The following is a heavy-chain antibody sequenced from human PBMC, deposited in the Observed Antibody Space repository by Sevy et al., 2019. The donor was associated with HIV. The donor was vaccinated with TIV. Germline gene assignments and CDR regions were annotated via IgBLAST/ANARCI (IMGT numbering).Heavy chain of an antibody. CDR3: ARETVGGLRRNYFDY. CDR1: GGSISSGGYS. D-gene: IGHD4-17*01. J-gene: IGHJ4*02. CDR2: IYHSGST. Sequence: SETLSLTCAVSGGSISSGGYSWSWIRQPPGKGLESIGYIYHSGSTYYNPSLKSRVTISVDRSKNQFSLKLSSVTAADTAVYYCARETVGGLRRNYFDYWGQGTLVTVSS. V-gene: IGHV4-30-2*01.